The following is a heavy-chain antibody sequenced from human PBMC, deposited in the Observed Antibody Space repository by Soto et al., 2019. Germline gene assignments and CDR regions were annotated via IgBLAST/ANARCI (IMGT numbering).Heavy chain of an antibody. Sequence: GASVKVSCKASGYTFTSYYMHWVRQAPGQGLEWMGIINPSGCSTSYAQKFQGRVTMTRDTSTSTVYMELSSLRSEDTAVYYCARIAGITGTGGAFDIWGQGTMVTVSS. D-gene: IGHD1-7*01. CDR3: ARIAGITGTGGAFDI. CDR2: INPSGCST. CDR1: GYTFTSYY. J-gene: IGHJ3*02. V-gene: IGHV1-46*03.